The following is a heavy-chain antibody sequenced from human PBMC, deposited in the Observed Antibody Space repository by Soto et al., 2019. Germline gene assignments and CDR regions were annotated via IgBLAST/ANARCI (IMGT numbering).Heavy chain of an antibody. CDR2: INIGNGNT. J-gene: IGHJ5*02. D-gene: IGHD2-21*01. CDR3: ARETLCGGKCYDNYFDP. V-gene: IGHV1-3*04. CDR1: GYRFIYYP. Sequence: QVQLVQSGAEVKRPGASVKISCKASGYRFIYYPIHWVRQAPGQGLEWMGWINIGNGNTQYSQNLQGRVTITSDTSATTVDMELSSLKSEDTAVYYCARETLCGGKCYDNYFDPWGQGTLVIVSS.